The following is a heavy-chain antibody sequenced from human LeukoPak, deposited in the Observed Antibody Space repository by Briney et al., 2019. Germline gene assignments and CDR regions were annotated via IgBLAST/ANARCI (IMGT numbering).Heavy chain of an antibody. CDR1: GFTFNTYG. J-gene: IGHJ4*02. D-gene: IGHD6-6*01. V-gene: IGHV3-30*02. Sequence: GGSLRLSCAASGFTFNTYGMHWVRQAPGKGLEWVASTRPDGGDKYQADSVRGRFTISRDNSKNTLYLQMDSLRLEDTAVYYCAKDVLPFSSSGEFNDWGQGSLVTVSS. CDR2: TRPDGGDK. CDR3: AKDVLPFSSSGEFND.